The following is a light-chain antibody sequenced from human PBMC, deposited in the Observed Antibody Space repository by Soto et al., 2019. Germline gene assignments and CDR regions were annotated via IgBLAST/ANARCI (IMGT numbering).Light chain of an antibody. CDR3: QQYHNWPPWT. Sequence: EIVMTQSPATLSVSPGERATLSCRASQSVSSNLAWYQQKPGQAPRLLIYGASTRATGIPARFSGSGSGTEFTLTISSLQSEDLAVYYCQQYHNWPPWTFGQGTKVEIK. CDR2: GAS. J-gene: IGKJ1*01. CDR1: QSVSSN. V-gene: IGKV3-15*01.